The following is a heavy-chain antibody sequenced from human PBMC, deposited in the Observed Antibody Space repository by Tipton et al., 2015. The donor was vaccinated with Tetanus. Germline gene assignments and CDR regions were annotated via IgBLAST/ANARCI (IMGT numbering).Heavy chain of an antibody. V-gene: IGHV3-7*01. CDR1: GFTLSSSW. Sequence: SLRLSCAASGFTLSSSWMSWVRQAPGKGLEWVANIKQDGTEKSYVDSVKGRFTISRDNAKNSLYLQMNSLRADDTAVYYCARGGWYPDYWGQGTLVTVSP. J-gene: IGHJ4*02. CDR3: ARGGWYPDY. D-gene: IGHD6-19*01. CDR2: IKQDGTEK.